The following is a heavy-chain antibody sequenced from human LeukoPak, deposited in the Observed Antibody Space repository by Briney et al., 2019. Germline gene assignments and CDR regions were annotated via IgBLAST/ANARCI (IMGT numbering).Heavy chain of an antibody. J-gene: IGHJ5*02. Sequence: SETLSLTCTVSGGSISSYYWSWIRQPPGKGLEWIGYIYYSGSTNYNPSLKSRVTISVDTSKNQFSLKLSSVTAADTAVYYCARSWGYSYGAWGFDPWGQGTLVTVSS. CDR1: GGSISSYY. D-gene: IGHD5-18*01. CDR3: ARSWGYSYGAWGFDP. V-gene: IGHV4-59*01. CDR2: IYYSGST.